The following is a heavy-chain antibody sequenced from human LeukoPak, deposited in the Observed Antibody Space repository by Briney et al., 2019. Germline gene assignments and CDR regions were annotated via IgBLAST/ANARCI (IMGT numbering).Heavy chain of an antibody. CDR1: GGSFSDYY. CDR2: INHSGST. D-gene: IGHD3-9*01. V-gene: IGHV4-34*01. CDR3: ARGDILTGYYGNWYFDL. J-gene: IGHJ2*01. Sequence: SETLSLTCAVYGGSFSDYYWSWIRQPPGKGLEWIGEINHSGSTNYNPSLKSRVTKSIDPSKNQFSLKLSSVTAADTAVYYCARGDILTGYYGNWYFDLWGRGTLVTVSS.